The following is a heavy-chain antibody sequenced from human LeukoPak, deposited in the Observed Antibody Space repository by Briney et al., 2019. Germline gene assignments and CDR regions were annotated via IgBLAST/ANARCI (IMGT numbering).Heavy chain of an antibody. CDR2: IYYSGST. CDR1: GGSISSYY. D-gene: IGHD6-6*01. J-gene: IGHJ4*02. Sequence: PSEPLSLTCTVSGGSISSYYWSWIRQPPGKGLEWIGYIYYSGSTNYNPSLKSRVTISVDTSKNQFSLKLSSVTAADTAVYYCARDLAARNFDYWGQGILVTVSS. V-gene: IGHV4-59*01. CDR3: ARDLAARNFDY.